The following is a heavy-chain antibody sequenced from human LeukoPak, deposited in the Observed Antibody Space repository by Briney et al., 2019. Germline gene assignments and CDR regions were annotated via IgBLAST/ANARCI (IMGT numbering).Heavy chain of an antibody. Sequence: SVKVSCKASGGTFSSYAISWVRQAPGQGVEWMGGIIPILGIANYAQKFQGRVTITADKSTSTAYMELSSLRSEDTAVYYCASAGIVGATALYYFDYWGQGTLVTVSS. CDR3: ASAGIVGATALYYFDY. CDR2: IIPILGIA. V-gene: IGHV1-69*10. D-gene: IGHD1-26*01. J-gene: IGHJ4*02. CDR1: GGTFSSYA.